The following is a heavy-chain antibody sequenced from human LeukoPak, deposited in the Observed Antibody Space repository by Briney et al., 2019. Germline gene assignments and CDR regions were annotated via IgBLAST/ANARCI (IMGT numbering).Heavy chain of an antibody. D-gene: IGHD2-8*01. Sequence: GGSLRLSCTTSGFAFSDYAMNWVRQAPGKGPEWVSGISGFNTYYADSVKGRFTIFRDNSKNVLYLQMDRLRAEDTAVYSCAKDVCTSPRCLLYFDSWGQGTLVTVSS. CDR2: ISGFNT. J-gene: IGHJ4*02. V-gene: IGHV3-23*01. CDR1: GFAFSDYA. CDR3: AKDVCTSPRCLLYFDS.